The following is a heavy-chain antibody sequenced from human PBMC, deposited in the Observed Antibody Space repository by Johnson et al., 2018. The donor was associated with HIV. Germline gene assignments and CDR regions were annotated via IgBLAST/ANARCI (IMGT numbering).Heavy chain of an antibody. CDR3: AKDFGVWDSRGLALDAFDI. V-gene: IGHV3-9*01. CDR2: ISWNSGSI. D-gene: IGHD3-22*01. Sequence: VQLVESGGGLVQPGRSLRLSCAASGFTFDDYAMHWVRQAPGKGLEWVSGISWNSGSIGYADSVKGRFTISRDNAKNSLYLQMNSLRAEDTALYYGAKDFGVWDSRGLALDAFDIWGQGTMVTVSS. CDR1: GFTFDDYA. J-gene: IGHJ3*02.